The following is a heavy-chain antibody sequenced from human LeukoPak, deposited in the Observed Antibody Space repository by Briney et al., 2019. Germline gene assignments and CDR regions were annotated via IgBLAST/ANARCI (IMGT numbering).Heavy chain of an antibody. CDR3: AGERPSSSWYDY. CDR2: IYQDGREK. J-gene: IGHJ4*02. V-gene: IGHV3-7*01. D-gene: IGHD6-13*01. Sequence: GGSLRLSCAASGFTFSSHVMTWVRQAPGKGLEWVANIYQDGREKYYAGSVKGRFTISRDNAKNSLFLQMDSLRAEDTAVYYCAGERPSSSWYDYWGQGTLVTVSS. CDR1: GFTFSSHV.